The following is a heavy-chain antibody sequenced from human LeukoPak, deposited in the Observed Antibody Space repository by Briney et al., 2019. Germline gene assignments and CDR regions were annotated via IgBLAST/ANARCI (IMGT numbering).Heavy chain of an antibody. D-gene: IGHD2/OR15-2a*01. V-gene: IGHV3-23*01. CDR2: ISGSGVST. CDR3: AKSLTTIYPFDS. J-gene: IGHJ4*02. Sequence: GGSLRLPCAASGFTFSSYAMSWVRQAPGKGLEWVSGISGSGVSTYYADSVKGRFTISRDNSKNTLYLQMNSLRAEDTAVYYCAKSLTTIYPFDSWGQGTLVTVSS. CDR1: GFTFSSYA.